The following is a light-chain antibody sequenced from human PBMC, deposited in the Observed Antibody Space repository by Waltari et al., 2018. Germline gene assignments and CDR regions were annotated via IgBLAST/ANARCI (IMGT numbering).Light chain of an antibody. Sequence: QSVLTQPPSVSGAPGQRVTISCTGSWSNHGAGFAVHCYKQIPGGAPKLLIYGNINRPSGVPDRFSGSKSGTSASLAITGLQAEDEADYYCQSYDSRLSGYVFGTATTVTVL. J-gene: IGLJ1*01. CDR2: GNI. CDR3: QSYDSRLSGYV. V-gene: IGLV1-40*01. CDR1: WSNHGAGFA.